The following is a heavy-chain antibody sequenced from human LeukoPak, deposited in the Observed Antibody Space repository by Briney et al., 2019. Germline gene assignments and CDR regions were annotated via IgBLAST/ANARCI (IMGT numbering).Heavy chain of an antibody. V-gene: IGHV3-23*01. CDR1: GFTFSSYA. Sequence: GGSLRLSCAASGFTFSSYAMSWVRQAPGKGLEWVSAISGSGGSTYYADSVKGWFTISRDNSKNTLYLQMNSLRAEDTAVYYCASQLLYSGWFDYWGQGTLVTVSS. CDR2: ISGSGGST. J-gene: IGHJ4*02. D-gene: IGHD2-2*02. CDR3: ASQLLYSGWFDY.